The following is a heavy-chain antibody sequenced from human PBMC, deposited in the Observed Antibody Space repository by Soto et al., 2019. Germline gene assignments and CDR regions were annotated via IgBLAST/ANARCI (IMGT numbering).Heavy chain of an antibody. CDR1: GFTFSGTA. D-gene: IGHD7-27*01. Sequence: GGSLRLSCAASGFTFSGTAMHWVRQASGKGLEWVGRIRSKANSYATAYAASVKGRFTISRDDSKNTAYLQMNSLKTEDTAVYYCTTLTDFDYWGQGTLVTVSS. J-gene: IGHJ4*02. V-gene: IGHV3-73*01. CDR3: TTLTDFDY. CDR2: IRSKANSYAT.